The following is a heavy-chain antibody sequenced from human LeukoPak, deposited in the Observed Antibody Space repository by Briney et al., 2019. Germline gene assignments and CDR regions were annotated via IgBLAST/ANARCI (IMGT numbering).Heavy chain of an antibody. J-gene: IGHJ4*02. Sequence: SETLSLTCTVSGGSISIYYWSWIRQPPGKGLEWIGYVYNSGSTDYNPSLKSRVTISADTSKNQFSLKLSSVIAGDTAVYYCVRDRELNYWGQGILVTVSS. D-gene: IGHD5-24*01. CDR3: VRDRELNY. CDR2: VYNSGST. V-gene: IGHV4-59*01. CDR1: GGSISIYY.